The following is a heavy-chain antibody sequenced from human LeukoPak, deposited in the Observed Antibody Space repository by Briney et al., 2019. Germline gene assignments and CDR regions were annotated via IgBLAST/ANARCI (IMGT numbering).Heavy chain of an antibody. V-gene: IGHV3-7*01. CDR3: ARDYQPLLYYMDV. CDR1: GFAFNSYW. CDR2: IKQDGSEK. D-gene: IGHD2-2*01. Sequence: GSPDLSCAASGFAFNSYWMSWVRQAPGKGLEGVANIKQDGSEKYYVDSMKGRFTISRDNAKNSLYLQMNGLRAEDTAVYYCARDYQPLLYYMDVWGKGTTVTVSS. J-gene: IGHJ6*03.